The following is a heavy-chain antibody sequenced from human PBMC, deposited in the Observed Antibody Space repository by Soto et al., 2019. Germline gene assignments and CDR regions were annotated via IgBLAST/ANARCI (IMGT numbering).Heavy chain of an antibody. J-gene: IGHJ4*01. CDR1: GFSFSDYS. D-gene: IGHD3-10*01. CDR2: ISGGSRSI. Sequence: EVQLVESGGGLVQPGGSLRLSCAASGFSFSDYSMDWLRQAPGRGLEWLAYISGGSRSIYYADSVKGRFTSSSDDAQNSLYLQMNSLRVEDTAVYYCSRDHPDIIKYYIDFAFWGHGTLVTVSS. CDR3: SRDHPDIIKYYIDFAF. V-gene: IGHV3-48*01.